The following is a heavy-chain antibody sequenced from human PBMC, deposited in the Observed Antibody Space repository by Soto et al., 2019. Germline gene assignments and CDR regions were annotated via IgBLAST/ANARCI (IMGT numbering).Heavy chain of an antibody. CDR3: ARAGYYDSSGYGP. J-gene: IGHJ5*02. D-gene: IGHD3-22*01. V-gene: IGHV4-39*02. CDR2: IYYSGST. Sequence: SSETLSLTCSVSGDSISSSNYYWGWIRQPPGKGLEWIGSIYYSGSTYYNPSLKSRVSTSLDQSKNHFSLKLTSVTAADTAVYYCARAGYYDSSGYGPWGQGTLVTVSS. CDR1: GDSISSSNYY.